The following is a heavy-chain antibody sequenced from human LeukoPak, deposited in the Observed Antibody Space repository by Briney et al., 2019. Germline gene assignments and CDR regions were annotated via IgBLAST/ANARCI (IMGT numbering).Heavy chain of an antibody. J-gene: IGHJ4*02. CDR3: ARLGIYDSSGFYYAY. D-gene: IGHD3-22*01. Sequence: GESLKISCQGPGYSFTNYWIGWVRRMPGNGLEWMGIIYPGDSDTRYSPSFQGQVNISADKSISTAYLHRSSLKASDTAMYYCARLGIYDSSGFYYAYWGQGTLVTVSS. CDR2: IYPGDSDT. CDR1: GYSFTNYW. V-gene: IGHV5-51*01.